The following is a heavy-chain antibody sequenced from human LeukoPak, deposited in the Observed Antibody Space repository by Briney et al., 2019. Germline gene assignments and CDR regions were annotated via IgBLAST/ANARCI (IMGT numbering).Heavy chain of an antibody. J-gene: IGHJ4*02. V-gene: IGHV4-34*01. CDR3: EREGRMGMGIEY. Sequence: SETLSLTCAVYGGSPSGYYWSWIRQSPGKGLEWIGEINHGGSTNYNPSLKSRVTMSVDTSKNHFSLKLSSVTAADTAVYFCEREGRMGMGIEYWGQGTLVTVSS. D-gene: IGHD6-13*01. CDR1: GGSPSGYY. CDR2: INHGGST.